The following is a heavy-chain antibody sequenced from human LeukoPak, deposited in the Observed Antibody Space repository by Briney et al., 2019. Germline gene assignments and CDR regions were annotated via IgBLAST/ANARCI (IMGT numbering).Heavy chain of an antibody. D-gene: IGHD2-2*01. Sequence: ASVKVSCKASGYTFTSYDINWVRQATGQGLEWIGWMNPNSGNTGYAQKFQGRVTITRNTSISTAYMELSSLRSEDTAVYYCARGPRDCSSTSCYFDYWGQGTLVTVSS. V-gene: IGHV1-8*01. CDR3: ARGPRDCSSTSCYFDY. CDR2: MNPNSGNT. CDR1: GYTFTSYD. J-gene: IGHJ4*02.